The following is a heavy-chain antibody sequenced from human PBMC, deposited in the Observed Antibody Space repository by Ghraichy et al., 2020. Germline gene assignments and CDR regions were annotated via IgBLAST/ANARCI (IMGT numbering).Heavy chain of an antibody. CDR2: IDWDDDK. J-gene: IGHJ5*02. CDR3: ARSGQLERRWGCHGWFDP. V-gene: IGHV2-70*11. D-gene: IGHD1-1*01. Sequence: SGPTLVKPTQTLTLTCTFSGFSLSTSGMCVSWIRQPPGKALEWLARIDWDDDKYYSTSLKTRLTISKDTSKNQVVLTMTNMDPVDTATYYCARSGQLERRWGCHGWFDPWGQGTLVTVSS. CDR1: GFSLSTSGMC.